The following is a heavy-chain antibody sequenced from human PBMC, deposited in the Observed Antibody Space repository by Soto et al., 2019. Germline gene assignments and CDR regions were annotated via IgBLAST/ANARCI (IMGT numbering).Heavy chain of an antibody. J-gene: IGHJ6*02. Sequence: KVCCKSCGYTFTGYYMRWVRHAPGQGLEWMGWINPNSGCTNYAQKFQGWVTMTRDTSISTAYMELSRLRSDDTAVYYCARGGVVLPAAHSEPLDYYYGMDVCGQRTTVTVSS. CDR2: INPNSGCT. V-gene: IGHV1-2*04. D-gene: IGHD2-2*01. CDR3: ARGGVVLPAAHSEPLDYYYGMDV. CDR1: GYTFTGYY.